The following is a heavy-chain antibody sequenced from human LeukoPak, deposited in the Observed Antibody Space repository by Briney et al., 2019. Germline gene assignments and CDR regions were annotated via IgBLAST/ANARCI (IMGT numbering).Heavy chain of an antibody. CDR2: IYYSGST. D-gene: IGHD3-3*01. CDR1: GGSISSGGYY. CDR3: ARDLDGSGYYLDY. V-gene: IGHV4-31*03. J-gene: IGHJ4*02. Sequence: SQTPSLTCTVSGGSISSGGYYWSWIRQHPGKGLEWIGYIYYSGSTYYNPSLKSRVTISVDTSKNQFTLKLSSVTAADTAVYYCARDLDGSGYYLDYWGQGTLVTVSS.